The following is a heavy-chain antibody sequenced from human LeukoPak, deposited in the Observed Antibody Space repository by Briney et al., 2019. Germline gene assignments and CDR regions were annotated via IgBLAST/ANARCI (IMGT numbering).Heavy chain of an antibody. Sequence: PGGSLRLSCAASGFTFSSYGMSWVRQAPGKGLEWVSGISGSGGSTYYADSVKGRFTISRDNSKNTLYLRMNNLRAEDSAVYYCARVLGTTDYFDYWGQGTLVAVSS. V-gene: IGHV3-23*01. D-gene: IGHD7-27*01. CDR1: GFTFSSYG. CDR2: ISGSGGST. J-gene: IGHJ4*02. CDR3: ARVLGTTDYFDY.